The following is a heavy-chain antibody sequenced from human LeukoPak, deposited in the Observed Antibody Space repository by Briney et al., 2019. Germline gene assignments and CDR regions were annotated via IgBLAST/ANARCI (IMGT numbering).Heavy chain of an antibody. J-gene: IGHJ4*02. CDR1: GGSISDNA. Sequence: SETLSLTCTASGGSISDNAWNWIRQPPGKGLEWIGYAYYSGHTNYNSSLKSRVTMSLDTSKSQFSLRLSSVTAADTAVYFCARHPFATPFDYWGPGTLVTVSS. V-gene: IGHV4-59*08. CDR3: ARHPFATPFDY. D-gene: IGHD2-15*01. CDR2: AYYSGHT.